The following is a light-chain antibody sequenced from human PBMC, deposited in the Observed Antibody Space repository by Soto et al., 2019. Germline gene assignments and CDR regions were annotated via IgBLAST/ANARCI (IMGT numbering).Light chain of an antibody. V-gene: IGLV1-44*01. CDR2: NTN. CDR1: SSNIGSNA. Sequence: QSVLTQPPSASGTPGQRVTISCSGSSSNIGSNAVNWYQQLPGTAPKLLIYNTNQRPSGAPDRFSGSKSGTSASLAISGLQSEDEADYYCATWDDSLNAAVFGGGTQLTVL. CDR3: ATWDDSLNAAV. J-gene: IGLJ7*01.